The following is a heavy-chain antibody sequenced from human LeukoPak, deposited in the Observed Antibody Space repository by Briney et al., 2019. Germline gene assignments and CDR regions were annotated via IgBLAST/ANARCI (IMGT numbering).Heavy chain of an antibody. Sequence: PGGSLRLSWAASGXTFSSYAMHWVRQAPGKGLEWVAVISYDGSNKYYADSVKGRFTISRDNSKNTLYLQMNSLRAENTAVYYCARVRDIVVVVAAPDYYFDYWGQGTLVTVSS. V-gene: IGHV3-30-3*01. D-gene: IGHD2-15*01. CDR1: GXTFSSYA. CDR3: ARVRDIVVVVAAPDYYFDY. J-gene: IGHJ4*02. CDR2: ISYDGSNK.